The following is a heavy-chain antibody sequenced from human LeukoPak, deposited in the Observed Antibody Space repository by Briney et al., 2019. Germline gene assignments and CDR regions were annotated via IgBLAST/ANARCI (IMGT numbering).Heavy chain of an antibody. CDR1: GFTFSSYW. D-gene: IGHD3-22*01. J-gene: IGHJ4*02. CDR3: ARRYYGSATYRLPYDY. CDR2: INSDGSST. V-gene: IGHV3-74*01. Sequence: GGSLRLSCAASGFTFSSYWMNWVRQAPGKGLVWVSRINSDGSSTNYADSVKGRFTISRDNAENSLYLQMSSLRAEDTAVYYCARRYYGSATYRLPYDYWGQGTLVTVSS.